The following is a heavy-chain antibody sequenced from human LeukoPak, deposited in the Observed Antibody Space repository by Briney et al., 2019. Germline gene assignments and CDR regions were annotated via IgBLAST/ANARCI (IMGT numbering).Heavy chain of an antibody. D-gene: IGHD5-18*01. CDR1: GGTFGSYA. CDR3: ASQRYSYGVYDAFDI. J-gene: IGHJ3*02. V-gene: IGHV1-69*05. CDR2: IIPIFGTA. Sequence: ASVKVSCKASGGTFGSYAISWVRQAPGQGLEWMGRIIPIFGTANYAQKFQGRVTITTDESTSTAHMELSSLRSEGTAVYYCASQRYSYGVYDAFDIWGQGTMVTVSS.